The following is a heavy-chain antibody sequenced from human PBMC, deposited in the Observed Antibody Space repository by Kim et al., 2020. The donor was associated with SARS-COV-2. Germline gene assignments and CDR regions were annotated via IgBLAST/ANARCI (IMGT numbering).Heavy chain of an antibody. J-gene: IGHJ4*02. CDR2: ISAASIVI. D-gene: IGHD4-17*01. V-gene: IGHV3-48*02. Sequence: GSLRLSCAASGFTFSDYHMSWVRQAPGKGLEWVAYISAASIVIHHADSVKGRFIISRDNSKHSLYLQMNSLRDEDTAIYYCARDSNYGGTFDYWGQGAL. CDR3: ARDSNYGGTFDY. CDR1: GFTFSDYH.